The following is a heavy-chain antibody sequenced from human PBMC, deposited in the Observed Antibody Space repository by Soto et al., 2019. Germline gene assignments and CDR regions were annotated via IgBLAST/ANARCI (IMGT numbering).Heavy chain of an antibody. CDR3: AKALAVPAAPRSHYYGMDV. J-gene: IGHJ6*02. Sequence: HPGGSLRLSCAASRFTFSSYAMSWVRQSPGKGLEWVSAISGSGGSTYYADSVKGRFTISRDNSKNTLYLQMNSLRAEDTAVYYCAKALAVPAAPRSHYYGMDVWGQGTTVTVSS. CDR1: RFTFSSYA. CDR2: ISGSGGST. D-gene: IGHD2-2*01. V-gene: IGHV3-23*01.